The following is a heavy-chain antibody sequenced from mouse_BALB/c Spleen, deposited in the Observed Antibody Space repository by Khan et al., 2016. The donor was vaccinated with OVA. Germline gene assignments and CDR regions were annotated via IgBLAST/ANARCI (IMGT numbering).Heavy chain of an antibody. J-gene: IGHJ2*01. CDR1: GFTFSSYG. D-gene: IGHD1-1*01. CDR2: ISSDGSYT. V-gene: IGHV5-6*01. Sequence: EVELVESGGDLVKPGGSLKLSCAASGFTFSSYGMSWVRQTPDRRLEWVATISSDGSYTYYPDSVKGRFTISRDNAKNTLYLQMSGLKSEDTAMYYCARQEGYYGSSYYFDYWGQGTTLTVSS. CDR3: ARQEGYYGSSYYFDY.